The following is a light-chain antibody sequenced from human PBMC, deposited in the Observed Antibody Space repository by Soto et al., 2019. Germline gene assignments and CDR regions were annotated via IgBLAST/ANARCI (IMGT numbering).Light chain of an antibody. V-gene: IGKV1-5*01. Sequence: DIQMTQSPSTLSASVGDSVTITCRARQTISIWLAWYQQKPGKAPKLLIYDASILESGVPSRFSGSGSGTEFTLTISSLQSEDFAVYYCQQYDNWPQTFGQGTKVDIK. J-gene: IGKJ1*01. CDR1: QTISIW. CDR2: DAS. CDR3: QQYDNWPQT.